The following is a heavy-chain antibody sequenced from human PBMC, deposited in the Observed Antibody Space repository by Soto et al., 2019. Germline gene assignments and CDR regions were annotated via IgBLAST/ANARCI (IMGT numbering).Heavy chain of an antibody. CDR3: ARGESSSWRPRTDY. V-gene: IGHV1-18*01. J-gene: IGHJ4*02. CDR1: GYTFTSYG. D-gene: IGHD6-13*01. CDR2: ISAYNGNT. Sequence: ASAKVSSKASGYTFTSYGISCVRQAPGQGLEWMGWISAYNGNTNYAQKLQGRVTITTDTSTSTAYMELRSLRSDDTAVYYCARGESSSWRPRTDYWGQGTLVTVSS.